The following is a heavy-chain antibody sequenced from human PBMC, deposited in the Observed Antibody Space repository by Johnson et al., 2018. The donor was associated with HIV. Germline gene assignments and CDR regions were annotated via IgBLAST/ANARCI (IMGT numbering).Heavy chain of an antibody. V-gene: IGHV3-20*04. CDR1: GFTFDDYG. J-gene: IGHJ3*02. CDR2: INCDGASP. CDR3: AKADDLEDTSGYLSAFDI. Sequence: VQLVESGGGVVRPGGSLRLSCAASGFTFDDYGMSWVRQAPGKGLEWVSGINCDGASPSYADSVKGRFTIPRDNSNNMLYLQMDSLRAEDTAAYYCAKADDLEDTSGYLSAFDIWGQGTMVTGSS. D-gene: IGHD3-22*01.